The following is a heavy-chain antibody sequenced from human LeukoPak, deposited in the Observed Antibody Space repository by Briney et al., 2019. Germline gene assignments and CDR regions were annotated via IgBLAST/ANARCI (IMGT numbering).Heavy chain of an antibody. D-gene: IGHD6-13*01. Sequence: ASVKVSCKASGYTFTSYYMHWVRQAPGQGLEWMGRINPNSGGTNYGRVTMTRDTSISTAYMELSRLRSDDTAVYYCARERVRGGIAAVPQRFDPWGQGTLVTVSS. CDR1: GYTFTSYY. CDR3: ARERVRGGIAAVPQRFDP. CDR2: INPNSGGT. V-gene: IGHV1-2*06. J-gene: IGHJ5*02.